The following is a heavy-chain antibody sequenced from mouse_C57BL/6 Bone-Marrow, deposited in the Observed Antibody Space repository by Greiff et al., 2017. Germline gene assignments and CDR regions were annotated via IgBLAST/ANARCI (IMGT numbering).Heavy chain of an antibody. CDR2: IWSGGST. D-gene: IGHD1-1*01. J-gene: IGHJ1*03. CDR1: GFSLTSYG. Sequence: VQLQESGPGLVQPSQSLSITCTVSGFSLTSYGVHWVRQPPGKGLEWLGVIWSGGSTDYNAAFISRLSLSKDNSKSQVFFKMNSLQADDTAIYYCASTVVATDWYFDVWGTGTTVTVSS. CDR3: ASTVVATDWYFDV. V-gene: IGHV2-4*01.